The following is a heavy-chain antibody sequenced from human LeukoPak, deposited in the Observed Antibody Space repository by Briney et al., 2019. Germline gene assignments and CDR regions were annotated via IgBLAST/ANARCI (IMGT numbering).Heavy chain of an antibody. V-gene: IGHV3-21*01. CDR3: ARDRGARRYNNGYSEY. J-gene: IGHJ4*02. D-gene: IGHD5-18*01. CDR2: ISSSGSYI. CDR1: GFIFSSYD. Sequence: RAGGSLRLSCAASGFIFSSYDINWVRQAPGKGLEWVSSISSSGSYIYYADSVKGRFTVSRDNAKSSLYLQMKSLRAEDTAVYYCARDRGARRYNNGYSEYWGQGTLVTVSS.